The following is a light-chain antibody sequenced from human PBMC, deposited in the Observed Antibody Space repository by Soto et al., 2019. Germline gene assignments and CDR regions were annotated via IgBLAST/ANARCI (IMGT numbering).Light chain of an antibody. V-gene: IGKV3-15*01. CDR2: GAS. CDR1: QSISDT. Sequence: EIVMTQSPVTLSVSPGGRATLSCRASQSISDTLAWYQQKPGQAPRLLIHGASTRAPGFPARFSGSGSGTDFTPTISSLQSEDFAVYYCQQYNKWPWTYGQGSKVDI. CDR3: QQYNKWPWT. J-gene: IGKJ1*01.